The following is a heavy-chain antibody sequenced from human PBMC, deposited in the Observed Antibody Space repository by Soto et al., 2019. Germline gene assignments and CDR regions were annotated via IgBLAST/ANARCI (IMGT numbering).Heavy chain of an antibody. CDR3: ARGYCSSTSCYEYDY. Sequence: QVQLVQSGAEVKKPGASVKVSCKASGYTFTSYAMHWVRQAPGQRLEWMGWINAGNGNTKYSQKFQGRVTITRDTSASTAYMELSSLRSEDTAVYYCARGYCSSTSCYEYDYWGQGTLVTVSS. D-gene: IGHD2-2*01. CDR2: INAGNGNT. J-gene: IGHJ4*02. V-gene: IGHV1-3*01. CDR1: GYTFTSYA.